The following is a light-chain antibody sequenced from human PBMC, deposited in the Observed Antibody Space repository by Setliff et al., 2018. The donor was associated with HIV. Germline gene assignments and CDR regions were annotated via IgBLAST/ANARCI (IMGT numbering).Light chain of an antibody. CDR1: RNINNY. V-gene: IGKV1-39*01. CDR2: TAS. CDR3: QQSFSMPYT. Sequence: DIQMTQSPSSLSASVGDRVTITCRALRNINNYLNWYQQRPGNAPKLLIYTASNLQSGVPSRFSGNGSGTHFTLTVSSLQPEDFSTFYCQQSFSMPYTFGQGTKVDIK. J-gene: IGKJ2*01.